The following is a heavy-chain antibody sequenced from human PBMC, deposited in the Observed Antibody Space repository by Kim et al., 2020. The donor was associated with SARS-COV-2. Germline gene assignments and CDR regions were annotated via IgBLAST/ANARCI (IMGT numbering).Heavy chain of an antibody. CDR3: AREGYGGPL. Sequence: GGSLRLSCAASGFTFSSSAMHWVRQAPGKGLEWVAVISYDGSNKYYADSVKGRFTISRDNSKNTLYLQMNSLRAEDTAVYYCAREGYGGPLWGQGSLVTVSS. V-gene: IGHV3-30-3*01. J-gene: IGHJ4*02. CDR1: GFTFSSSA. CDR2: ISYDGSNK. D-gene: IGHD4-17*01.